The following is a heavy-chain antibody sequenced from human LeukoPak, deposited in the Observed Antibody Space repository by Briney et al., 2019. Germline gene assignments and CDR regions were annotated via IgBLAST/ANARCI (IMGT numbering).Heavy chain of an antibody. D-gene: IGHD3-10*01. J-gene: IGHJ5*02. V-gene: IGHV4-39*01. CDR1: GGSISSNSYY. CDR3: ARNRYYYGSGSYGVPNWFDP. Sequence: SETLSLACTVSGGSISSNSYYWGWIRQSPGKGQEWIGTIYYSGSTYYNPSLKSRVTISVDTSKNQFSLKLSSVTAADTAMYYCARNRYYYGSGSYGVPNWFDPWGQGTLVTVSS. CDR2: IYYSGST.